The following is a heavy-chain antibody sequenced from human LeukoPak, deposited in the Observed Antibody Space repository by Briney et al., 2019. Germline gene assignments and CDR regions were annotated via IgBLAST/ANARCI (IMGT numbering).Heavy chain of an antibody. J-gene: IGHJ4*02. Sequence: ASVKVSCKASGYTFTSYYMHWVRQAPGQGLEWMGIINPSGGSTSYAQKFQGRVTMTRDMSTSTVYMELSSLRSEDTAVYYCARDPGYCSGGSCYSSAKPDYWGQGTLVTVSS. CDR3: ARDPGYCSGGSCYSSAKPDY. D-gene: IGHD2-15*01. CDR2: INPSGGST. CDR1: GYTFTSYY. V-gene: IGHV1-46*01.